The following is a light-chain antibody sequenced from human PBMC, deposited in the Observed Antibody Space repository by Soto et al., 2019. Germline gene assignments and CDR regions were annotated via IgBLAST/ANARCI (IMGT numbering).Light chain of an antibody. V-gene: IGLV2-14*02. Sequence: QSALTQPASVSGSPGQSITISCTRSSTDFENYNLVSWYQHCPDKAPKLIIYEGTKRPSEISDRFSGSESDTTASLTISGLQAEDEADYYCSSYTSSSTGVIFGGGTKLTVL. CDR2: EGT. CDR1: STDFENYNL. J-gene: IGLJ2*01. CDR3: SSYTSSSTGVI.